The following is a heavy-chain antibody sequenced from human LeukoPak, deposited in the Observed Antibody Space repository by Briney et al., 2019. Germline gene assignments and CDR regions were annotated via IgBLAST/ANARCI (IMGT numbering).Heavy chain of an antibody. Sequence: GGSLRLSCAASGFTFSSYYMNWVRQAPEKGLEWVSSISSSSSYIYYADSVKGRFTISRDNAKNSLYLQMNSLRAEDTAVYYCASQTGVIDYWGQGTLVTVSS. CDR1: GFTFSSYY. CDR3: ASQTGVIDY. J-gene: IGHJ4*02. D-gene: IGHD1-1*01. V-gene: IGHV3-21*01. CDR2: ISSSSSYI.